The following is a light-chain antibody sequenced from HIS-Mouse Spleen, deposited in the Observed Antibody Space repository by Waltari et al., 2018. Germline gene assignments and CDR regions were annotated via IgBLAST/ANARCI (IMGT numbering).Light chain of an antibody. CDR2: WAS. J-gene: IGKJ2*01. CDR3: QQYYSTPYT. CDR1: QSVLYSSNNKNY. V-gene: IGKV4-1*01. Sequence: DIVMTQSPDSLTVSLGERATLNFKSSQSVLYSSNNKNYLAWYQQKPGQPPKLPIYWASTRESGVPDRFSGSGSGTDFTLTISSLQAEDVAVYYCQQYYSTPYTFGQGTKLEIK.